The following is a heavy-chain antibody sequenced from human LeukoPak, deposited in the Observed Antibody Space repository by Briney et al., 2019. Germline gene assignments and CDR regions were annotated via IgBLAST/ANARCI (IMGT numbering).Heavy chain of an antibody. CDR2: ISWNSGSI. CDR1: GFTFDDYA. V-gene: IGHV3-9*03. J-gene: IGHJ4*01. Sequence: PGGSLRLSCAASGFTFDDYAMHWVRQVPGKGLEWVSGISWNSGSIGYADSVKGRFTISRDNAKNSLYLQMNSLRAEDMALYYCAKGAGGELQFYFDYWGHGTLVTVSS. CDR3: AKGAGGELQFYFDY. D-gene: IGHD1-26*01.